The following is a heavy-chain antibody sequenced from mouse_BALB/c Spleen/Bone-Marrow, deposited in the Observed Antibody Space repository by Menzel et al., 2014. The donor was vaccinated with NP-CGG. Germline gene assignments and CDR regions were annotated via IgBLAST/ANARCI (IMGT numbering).Heavy chain of an antibody. CDR2: IDPETGGT. J-gene: IGHJ2*01. CDR3: TRGGNVTTTVVGDYDY. V-gene: IGHV1-15*01. Sequence: QVQLQQPGAALVWPGASVTLSCKASGYTFTDYEMHWVQQTPVHGLAWVGAIDPETGGTAYNQKFQGKATLTADQSSSTAYMERRSVTSEDSAGYYCTRGGNVTTTVVGDYDYRGQGTTLTVSS. D-gene: IGHD1-1*01. CDR1: GYTFTDYE.